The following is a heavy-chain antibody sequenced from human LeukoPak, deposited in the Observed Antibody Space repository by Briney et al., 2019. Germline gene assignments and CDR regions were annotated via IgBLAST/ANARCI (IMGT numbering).Heavy chain of an antibody. Sequence: GESLKISCKGSGYMFTSFWIGWVRQVPGKGLEWMAIIYPGDSDTRYSPSLQGQVTISADKSISTAYLQWSSLKASDTAMYYCARCEYHRGGDTAMVPEYFDYWGQGTLVTVSS. D-gene: IGHD5-18*01. CDR3: ARCEYHRGGDTAMVPEYFDY. CDR1: GYMFTSFW. J-gene: IGHJ4*02. V-gene: IGHV5-51*01. CDR2: IYPGDSDT.